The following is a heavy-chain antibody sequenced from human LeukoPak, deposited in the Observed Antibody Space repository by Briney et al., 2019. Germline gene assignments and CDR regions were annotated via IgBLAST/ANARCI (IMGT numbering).Heavy chain of an antibody. Sequence: ASVKVSCKASGYTFTSYAMNWVRQAPGQGLEWMGWMHPNSGDTGYAQNFQGRVTMTRDTSINTAYLDLTSLRSDDTAVYFCARPLHGAFRYYYGMDIWGQGTTVTVSS. D-gene: IGHD3-10*01. J-gene: IGHJ6*02. CDR1: GYTFTSYA. V-gene: IGHV1-8*02. CDR3: ARPLHGAFRYYYGMDI. CDR2: MHPNSGDT.